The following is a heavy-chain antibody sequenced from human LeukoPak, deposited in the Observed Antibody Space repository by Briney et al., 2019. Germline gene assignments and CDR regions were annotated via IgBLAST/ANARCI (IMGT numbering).Heavy chain of an antibody. V-gene: IGHV1-2*02. CDR2: INPNGGGT. Sequence: ASVKVSCKASGYTFTGYYMHWVRQAPGQGLEWMGWINPNGGGTNYAPQFQGRVTMTSDTSISTAYMELSSLRSDDTAVYYCARDSYSGSYYYWGQGTLVTVSS. CDR1: GYTFTGYY. CDR3: ARDSYSGSYYY. J-gene: IGHJ4*02. D-gene: IGHD1-26*01.